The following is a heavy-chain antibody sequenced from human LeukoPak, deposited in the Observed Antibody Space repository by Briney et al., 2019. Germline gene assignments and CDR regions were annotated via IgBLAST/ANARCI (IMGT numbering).Heavy chain of an antibody. CDR1: GYSFTSYW. Sequence: GESLKISCKGSGYSFTSYWIGWVRQMPGKGLEWMGIIYPGDSDTRYSPSFQGQVTISADKSISTAYLQWSSLKASDTAMYYCARPRRRSNRITMVRGAPGAFDYWGQGTLVTVSS. CDR2: IYPGDSDT. CDR3: ARPRRRSNRITMVRGAPGAFDY. J-gene: IGHJ4*02. V-gene: IGHV5-51*01. D-gene: IGHD3-10*01.